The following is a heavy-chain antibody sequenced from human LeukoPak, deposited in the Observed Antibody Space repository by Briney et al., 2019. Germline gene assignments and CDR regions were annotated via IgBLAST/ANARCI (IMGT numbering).Heavy chain of an antibody. V-gene: IGHV3-48*01. CDR2: ISSSGITI. J-gene: IGHJ4*02. CDR1: GFTFSTYS. D-gene: IGHD3-9*01. CDR3: ATGILTGYFGYFDY. Sequence: GGSLRLSCAASGFTFSTYSMNWVRQAPGKGLEWVSYISSSGITIYYADSVRGRFTISRGNAKNSLYLQMNSLRAEDTAVYYCATGILTGYFGYFDYWGQGTLVTVSS.